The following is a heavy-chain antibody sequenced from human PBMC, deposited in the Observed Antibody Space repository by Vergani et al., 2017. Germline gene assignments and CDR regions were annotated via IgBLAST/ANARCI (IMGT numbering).Heavy chain of an antibody. CDR3: ATKSCGTPGCQIGYFRE. CDR1: GFTSSYYS. V-gene: IGHV3-30*03. CDR2: ISYDGTQK. Sequence: QVHLVESGGGVVQPGRSLRLSCVVSGFTSSYYSMHWVRQAPGKGLEWVAGISYDGTQKYYADSVKGRFTISRDNSKSTLYLQMNSLRTEDTAVYYCATKSCGTPGCQIGYFREWGQGTLVTVSA. D-gene: IGHD1-1*01. J-gene: IGHJ1*01.